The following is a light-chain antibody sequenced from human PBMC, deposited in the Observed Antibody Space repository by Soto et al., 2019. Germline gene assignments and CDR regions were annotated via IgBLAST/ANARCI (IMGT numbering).Light chain of an antibody. Sequence: SALTPPASVSGAPGQAITLPCTGNSSDGGGYNYVSWYQQHPGKAPKLMIYDVSNRPSGVSNRFSGSKSGNTASLTISGLQAEDEADYYCSSYTSSSTLYVFGTGTKVTVL. CDR1: SSDGGGYNY. CDR2: DVS. J-gene: IGLJ1*01. CDR3: SSYTSSSTLYV. V-gene: IGLV2-14*01.